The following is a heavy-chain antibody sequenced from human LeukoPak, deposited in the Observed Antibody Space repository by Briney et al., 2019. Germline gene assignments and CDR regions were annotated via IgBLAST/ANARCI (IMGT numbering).Heavy chain of an antibody. CDR1: GFTVSSNY. D-gene: IGHD2-15*01. CDR2: IYSGGST. V-gene: IGHV3-66*02. J-gene: IGHJ4*02. CDR3: AKDIVVVVAATPGLDY. Sequence: SGGSLRLSCAASGFTVSSNYMSWVRQAPGKGLEWVSVIYSGGSTYYADSVKGRFTISRDNSKNTLYLQMNSLRAEDTAVYYCAKDIVVVVAATPGLDYWGQGTLVTVSS.